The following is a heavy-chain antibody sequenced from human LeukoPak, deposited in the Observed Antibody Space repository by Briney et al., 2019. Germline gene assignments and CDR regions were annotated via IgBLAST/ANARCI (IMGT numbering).Heavy chain of an antibody. D-gene: IGHD3-22*01. CDR2: IYISGRT. CDR3: ARVDYDSSGYYYGYFDS. V-gene: IGHV4-4*07. CDR1: GGSISSYC. J-gene: IGHJ4*02. Sequence: SETLSLTCTVSGGSISSYCWSWIRQPAGKGLEWIGLIYISGRTNYNPSLKSRVTMSVDTSMNQFSLTLSSVTAADTAVYYCARVDYDSSGYYYGYFDSWGQGTLVTVSS.